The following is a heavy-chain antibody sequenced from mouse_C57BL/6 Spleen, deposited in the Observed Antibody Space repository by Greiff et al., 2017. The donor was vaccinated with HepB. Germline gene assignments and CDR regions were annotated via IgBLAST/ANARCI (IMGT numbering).Heavy chain of an antibody. V-gene: IGHV1-15*01. Sequence: QVQLKQSGAELVRPGASVTLSCKASGYTFTDYEMHWVKQTPVHGLEWIGAIDPETGGTAYNQKFKGKAILTADKSSSTAYMELRSLTSEDSAVYYCTRSVGLRRILDYWGQGTTLTVSS. CDR3: TRSVGLRRILDY. D-gene: IGHD2-2*01. CDR1: GYTFTDYE. CDR2: IDPETGGT. J-gene: IGHJ2*01.